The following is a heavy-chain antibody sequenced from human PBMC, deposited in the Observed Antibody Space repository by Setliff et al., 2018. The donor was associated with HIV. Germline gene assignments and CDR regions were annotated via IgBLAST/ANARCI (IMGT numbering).Heavy chain of an antibody. J-gene: IGHJ4*02. CDR2: ISSKRTSI. CDR1: GFTFGDFC. CDR3: AREVGDSSGYYYRNYYFDS. D-gene: IGHD3-22*01. V-gene: IGHV3-48*01. Sequence: PGGSLRLSCETSGFTFGDFCMNWVRQAPGKGLEWISYISSKRTSIYYADSVKGRFTISRDNDRNSLYLQMNSLRAEDTAVYYCAREVGDSSGYYYRNYYFDSWGQGTLVTVSS.